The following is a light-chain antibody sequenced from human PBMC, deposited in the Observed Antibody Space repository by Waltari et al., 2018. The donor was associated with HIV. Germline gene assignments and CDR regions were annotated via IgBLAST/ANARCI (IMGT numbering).Light chain of an antibody. CDR1: NSDLGTYNL. J-gene: IGLJ1*01. V-gene: IGLV2-23*01. Sequence: QSALTQPASVSGSPGQSITISCTGSNSDLGTYNLVSWYQHFPDRAPKLLIFEDNKQPSVVSSRFSGSKSGNAASLTISGLRPEDEADYYCCSCTTTNSYVFGTGTKVTVL. CDR3: CSCTTTNSYV. CDR2: EDN.